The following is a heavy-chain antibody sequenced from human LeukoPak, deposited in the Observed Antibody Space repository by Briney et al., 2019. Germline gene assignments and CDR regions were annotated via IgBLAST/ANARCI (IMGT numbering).Heavy chain of an antibody. CDR1: GGSISSYY. Sequence: PSETLSLTCTVSGGSISSYYWIWIRQPAGKGLEWIGRIYTSGSTNYNPSLKSRVTISADKSKNQFSLKLSSVTAADTAVYYCARGEAVAARGYYFDYWGQGTLVTVSS. J-gene: IGHJ4*02. D-gene: IGHD6-19*01. V-gene: IGHV4-4*07. CDR3: ARGEAVAARGYYFDY. CDR2: IYTSGST.